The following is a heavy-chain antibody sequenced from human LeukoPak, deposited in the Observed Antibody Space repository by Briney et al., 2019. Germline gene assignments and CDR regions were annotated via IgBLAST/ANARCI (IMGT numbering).Heavy chain of an antibody. D-gene: IGHD3-16*02. CDR1: GFTFSSYD. CDR3: AKGTTFGGVIVANYFDY. Sequence: GRSLRLSCAASGFTFSSYDMHWVRQAPGKGLEWVAVISYGGNNKYYPDSVKGRFTISRDNSKNTLYLQMNSLRAEDTAVYYCAKGTTFGGVIVANYFDYWGQGTLVTVSS. V-gene: IGHV3-30*18. CDR2: ISYGGNNK. J-gene: IGHJ4*02.